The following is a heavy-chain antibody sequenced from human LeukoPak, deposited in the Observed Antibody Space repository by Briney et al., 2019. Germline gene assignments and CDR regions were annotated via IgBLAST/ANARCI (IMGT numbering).Heavy chain of an antibody. CDR3: ARDPYSGNYGNYYYYYMDV. Sequence: GGSLRLSCAASGFTFSSYWMSWVRQAPGQGLECVANIKQDGSEKYYVDSVKGRFTISRDNAKNSLYLQMNSLGPEDTAVYYCARDPYSGNYGNYYYYYMDVWGKGTTVTISS. D-gene: IGHD1-26*01. V-gene: IGHV3-7*01. CDR1: GFTFSSYW. CDR2: IKQDGSEK. J-gene: IGHJ6*03.